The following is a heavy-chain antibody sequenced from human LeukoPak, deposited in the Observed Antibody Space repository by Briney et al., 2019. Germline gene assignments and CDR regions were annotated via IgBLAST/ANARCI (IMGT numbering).Heavy chain of an antibody. D-gene: IGHD6-19*01. J-gene: IGHJ4*02. V-gene: IGHV4-4*07. CDR2: IYSSGST. CDR1: GGSFSTYY. Sequence: PSETLSLTCTVSGGSFSTYYYSWIRQPAGKGLEWIGRIYSSGSTNYNPSLKSRVTMSVDTSKNQFSLILSSVTASDTAVYYCARKNSGGWYFDYWGQGTLVTVSS. CDR3: ARKNSGGWYFDY.